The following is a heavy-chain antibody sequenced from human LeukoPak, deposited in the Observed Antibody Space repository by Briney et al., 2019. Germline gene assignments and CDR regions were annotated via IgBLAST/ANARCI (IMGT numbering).Heavy chain of an antibody. V-gene: IGHV4-38-2*01. Sequence: SETLSLTCAVSGYSISSGHYWRWIRQPPGKGLEWIGSIHHSGSTYYNPSLKSRVIISVDTSKNQFSLKLSSVTAADTAIYYWGGGGGGGSTAYFAYWGHGTLVTVSS. J-gene: IGHJ4*01. D-gene: IGHD3-16*01. CDR3: GGGGGGGSTAYFAY. CDR2: IHHSGST. CDR1: GYSISSGHY.